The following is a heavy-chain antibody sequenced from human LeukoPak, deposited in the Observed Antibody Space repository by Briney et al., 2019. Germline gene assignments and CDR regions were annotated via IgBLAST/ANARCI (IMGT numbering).Heavy chain of an antibody. V-gene: IGHV6-1*01. CDR2: TYYRSKWNN. CDR3: ARAEVTTELDNWFDP. CDR1: GDSVSSKSA. Sequence: SQTLSLTCAISGDSVSSKSAWNWIRQSPSRGLEWLGRTYYRSKWNNNYAVSVKSRITINPDTSKNQFSLQLNSVTPEDTAVYYCARAEVTTELDNWFDPWGQGTLVTVSS. J-gene: IGHJ5*02. D-gene: IGHD4-17*01.